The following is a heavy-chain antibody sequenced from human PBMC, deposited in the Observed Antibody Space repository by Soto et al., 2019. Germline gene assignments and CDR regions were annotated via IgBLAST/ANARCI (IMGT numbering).Heavy chain of an antibody. CDR3: AKQAGTGYYFYGVSV. D-gene: IGHD6-19*01. CDR1: GYSFTSYW. V-gene: IGHV5-10-1*01. J-gene: IGHJ6*02. Sequence: GESLKISCKGSGYSFTSYWIGWVRQMPGKCLEWVGRIDPSDSYTNYSPSFQGHVTISADKSINTAYLQWSNLKASDSAIYYCAKQAGTGYYFYGVSVWGQGTTVTVSS. CDR2: IDPSDSYT.